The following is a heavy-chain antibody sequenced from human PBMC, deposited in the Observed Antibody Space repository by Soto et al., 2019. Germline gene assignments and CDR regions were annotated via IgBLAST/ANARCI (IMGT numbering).Heavy chain of an antibody. CDR2: ISSSSSTI. J-gene: IGHJ4*02. Sequence: GGSLRLSCAASGFTFSSYSMNWVRQAPGKGLEWVSYISSSSSTIYYADSVKGRFTISRDNAKNSLYLQMNSLRAEDTAVYYCAREERGSFWAFIDYWGQGTLVTVSS. CDR1: GFTFSSYS. V-gene: IGHV3-48*01. CDR3: AREERGSFWAFIDY. D-gene: IGHD6-19*01.